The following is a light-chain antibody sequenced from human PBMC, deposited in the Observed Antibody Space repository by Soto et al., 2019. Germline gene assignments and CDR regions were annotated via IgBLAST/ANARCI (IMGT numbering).Light chain of an antibody. CDR2: DDH. V-gene: IGLV3-21*02. J-gene: IGLJ3*02. Sequence: SYELTQPPSVSVAPGQAASLTCGGDNIGSESVHWYQQKPGQAPVVVVHDDHDRPSGIPERFSGSNSGNTATLTISRVEAGDEADYYCQVWDSSSDHWVFGGGTKLTVL. CDR3: QVWDSSSDHWV. CDR1: NIGSES.